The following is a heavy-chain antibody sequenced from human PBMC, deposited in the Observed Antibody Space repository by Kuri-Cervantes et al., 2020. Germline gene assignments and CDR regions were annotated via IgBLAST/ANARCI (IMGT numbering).Heavy chain of an antibody. CDR3: VRNKISLDF. CDR2: ISSSSSTI. V-gene: IGHV3-11*04. J-gene: IGHJ4*02. CDR1: NGSLEGWY. D-gene: IGHD1/OR15-1a*01. Sequence: GGSLRLSCAVNNGSLEGWYWSWIRQAPGKGLEWVSYISSSSSTIYYADSVKGRFTISRDNAKNSLYLQMNSLRAEDTAVYYCVRNKISLDFWGQGTLVTVSS.